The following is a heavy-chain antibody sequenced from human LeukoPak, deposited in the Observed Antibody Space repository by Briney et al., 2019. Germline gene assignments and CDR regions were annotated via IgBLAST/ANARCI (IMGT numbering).Heavy chain of an antibody. CDR3: AQSGRSTFWY. Sequence: PGGSLRLSCEASGFTFSNHWWSWVRQAPGKGLEWVANIKEDGSEKYYVDSVRGRFTISRDNVKNSLHLQMNSLRVEDTAVYYCAQSGRSTFWYWGQGALVSVSS. D-gene: IGHD2/OR15-2a*01. J-gene: IGHJ4*02. CDR2: IKEDGSEK. CDR1: GFTFSNHW. V-gene: IGHV3-7*01.